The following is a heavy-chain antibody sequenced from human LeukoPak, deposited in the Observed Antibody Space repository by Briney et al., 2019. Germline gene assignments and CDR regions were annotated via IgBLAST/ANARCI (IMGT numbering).Heavy chain of an antibody. J-gene: IGHJ4*02. CDR3: ARDGITGTTPDY. CDR1: GYTFTGYY. D-gene: IGHD1-7*01. Sequence: ASVKVSCKASGYTFTGYYMHWVRQAPGQGLEWMGWINPNSGGTNYAQKFQGRVTMTRDTSISTAYMELSRPRSDDTAVYYCARDGITGTTPDYWGQGTLVTVSS. V-gene: IGHV1-2*02. CDR2: INPNSGGT.